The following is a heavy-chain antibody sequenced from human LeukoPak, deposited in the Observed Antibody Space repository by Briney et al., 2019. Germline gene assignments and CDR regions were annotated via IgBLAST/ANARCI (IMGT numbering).Heavy chain of an antibody. D-gene: IGHD3-22*01. CDR2: INPSGGST. J-gene: IGHJ5*02. V-gene: IGHV1-46*01. CDR3: ASGYYDSSGYYYGWFDP. CDR1: GYTFTSYY. Sequence: GASVKVSCKASGYTFTSYYMHWVRQAPGQGLEWMGIINPSGGSTSYAQKFQGRVTMTRDISTSTVYMELSSLRSEDTAVYYCASGYYDSSGYYYGWFDPWGQGTLVTVSS.